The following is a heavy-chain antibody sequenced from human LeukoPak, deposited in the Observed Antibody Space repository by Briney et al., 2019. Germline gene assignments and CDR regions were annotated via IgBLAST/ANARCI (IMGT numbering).Heavy chain of an antibody. J-gene: IGHJ4*02. Sequence: PGRSLRLSCAASGFTFSSYGMHWVRQAPGKGLEWVAVISYDGSNKHYADSVKGRFTISRDNSKNTLYLQMNSLRAEDTAVYYCAKDRVAGRGDYWGQVTLATVSS. CDR3: AKDRVAGRGDY. CDR2: ISYDGSNK. CDR1: GFTFSSYG. V-gene: IGHV3-30*18. D-gene: IGHD6-19*01.